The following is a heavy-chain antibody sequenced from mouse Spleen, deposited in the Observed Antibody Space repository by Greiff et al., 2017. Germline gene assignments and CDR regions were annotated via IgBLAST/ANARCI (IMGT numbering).Heavy chain of an antibody. CDR2: IYPGSGST. D-gene: IGHD3-3*01. CDR1: GYTFTSYW. J-gene: IGHJ1*01. Sequence: VQLQQPGAELVKPGASVKMSCKASGYTFTSYWITWVKQRPGQGLEWIGDIYPGSGSTNYNEKFKSKATLTVDTSSSTAYMQLSSLTSEDSAVYYCAIRSEGLDWYFDVWGAGTTVTVSS. CDR3: AIRSEGLDWYFDV. V-gene: IGHV1-55*01.